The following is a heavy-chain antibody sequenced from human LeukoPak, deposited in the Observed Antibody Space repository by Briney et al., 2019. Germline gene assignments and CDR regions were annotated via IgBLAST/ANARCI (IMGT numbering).Heavy chain of an antibody. CDR3: ASSVEVAGGRCFDY. Sequence: GESLKISCKGSGYRFSSYWIGWVRQMPGKGLEWMGIIYPRDSDTRYSPSFQGQVTISVDKSISTAYLQWSSLEASHTAMYYCASSVEVAGGRCFDYWGQGTLVTVSS. D-gene: IGHD6-19*01. CDR1: GYRFSSYW. CDR2: IYPRDSDT. J-gene: IGHJ4*02. V-gene: IGHV5-51*01.